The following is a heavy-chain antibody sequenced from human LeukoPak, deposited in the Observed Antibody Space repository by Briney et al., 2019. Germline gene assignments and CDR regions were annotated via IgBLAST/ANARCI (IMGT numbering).Heavy chain of an antibody. Sequence: SETLSLTCTVSGGPNSSYYWSWIRQPPGKGLEWIGYIYYSGSTNYNPSLKSGVTISVDTSKNQFSLKLSSVTAADTAVYYCARPDEIDAFDIWGQGTMVTVSS. V-gene: IGHV4-59*01. J-gene: IGHJ3*02. D-gene: IGHD5-24*01. CDR3: ARPDEIDAFDI. CDR1: GGPNSSYY. CDR2: IYYSGST.